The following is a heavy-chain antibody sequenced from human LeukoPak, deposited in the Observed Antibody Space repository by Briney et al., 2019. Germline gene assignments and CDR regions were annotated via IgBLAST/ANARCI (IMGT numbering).Heavy chain of an antibody. J-gene: IGHJ3*02. D-gene: IGHD3-10*01. CDR2: IYYSGST. CDR1: GGSISSSSYY. Sequence: SETLSLTCTVSGGSISSSSYYWGWIRQPPGKGLEWIGSIYYSGSTYYNPSLKSRVTISVDTSKNQFSLKLSSVTAADTAVYYCARDFGSGLAYAFDIWGQGTMVTVSS. V-gene: IGHV4-39*07. CDR3: ARDFGSGLAYAFDI.